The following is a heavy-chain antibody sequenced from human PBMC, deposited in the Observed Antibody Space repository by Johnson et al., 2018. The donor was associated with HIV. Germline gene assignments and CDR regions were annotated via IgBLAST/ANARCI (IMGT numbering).Heavy chain of an antibody. CDR1: GFTFSSYW. CDR2: ISGSGGST. J-gene: IGHJ3*02. V-gene: IGHV3-23*04. D-gene: IGHD3-10*01. Sequence: VQLVESGGGLVQPGGSLRLSCAASGFTFSSYWMSWVRQAPGKGLEWVSAISGSGGSTYYADSVKGRFTISRDNSKNTLYLQMNSLRAEDTAVYYCARDPDPFREYHGDAFDSWGRGTVVTVSS. CDR3: ARDPDPFREYHGDAFDS.